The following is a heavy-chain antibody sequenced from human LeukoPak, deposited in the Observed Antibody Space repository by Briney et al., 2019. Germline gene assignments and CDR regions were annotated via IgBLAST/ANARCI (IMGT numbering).Heavy chain of an antibody. CDR2: ISWNSGTI. Sequence: GGSLRLSCVASGFTFNDYAMHWVRQAPGKGLEWVSGISWNSGTIVYADSVKGRFTISRDNAKNSLYLQMNSLRAEDMALYYCAKHYYSDSSRYTYFDDWGQGTLVTVSS. D-gene: IGHD3-22*01. J-gene: IGHJ4*02. CDR1: GFTFNDYA. V-gene: IGHV3-9*03. CDR3: AKHYYSDSSRYTYFDD.